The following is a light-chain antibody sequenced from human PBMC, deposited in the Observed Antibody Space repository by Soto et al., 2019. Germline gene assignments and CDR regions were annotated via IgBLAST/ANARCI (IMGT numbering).Light chain of an antibody. Sequence: IQLTLSPSSLSASVEDRVTITCRASQGISSYLAWYQQKPGKAPKLLIYAASTLQSGVPSRFSGSGSGTDFTLTISSLQPDDVATYYCQKYNIAPLTLGGVGKVAIK. V-gene: IGKV1-9*01. CDR3: QKYNIAPLT. CDR1: QGISSY. CDR2: AAS. J-gene: IGKJ4*01.